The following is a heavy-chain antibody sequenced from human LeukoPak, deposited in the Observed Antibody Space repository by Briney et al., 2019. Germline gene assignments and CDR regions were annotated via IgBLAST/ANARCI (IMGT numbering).Heavy chain of an antibody. CDR1: GGXISSYY. J-gene: IGHJ3*01. V-gene: IGHV4-59*01. CDR3: AGDRGGMSFDFWV. Sequence: SETLTLTCTASGGXISSYYWSWIRQPPGKALEWIGYIHYSGANKYIPSLRSSVTISVYMTKNQLSLKRKAVADADTAVYYCAGDRGGMSFDFWVWGQGTMVTV. D-gene: IGHD3/OR15-3a*01. CDR2: IHYSGAN.